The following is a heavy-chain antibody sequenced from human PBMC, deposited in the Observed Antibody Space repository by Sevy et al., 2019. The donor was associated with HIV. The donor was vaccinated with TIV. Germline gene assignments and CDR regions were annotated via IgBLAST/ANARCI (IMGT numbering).Heavy chain of an antibody. CDR3: ARDQLGSIDY. D-gene: IGHD7-27*01. J-gene: IGHJ4*02. Sequence: GGSLRLCCAVSGFTFSTYAMHWVRQAPGKGRECVAIVSSDGSEINYADSVKGRFTISRDNSRNTLYLQMNSLRTEDTALYYCARDQLGSIDYWGQGTLVTVSS. CDR1: GFTFSTYA. V-gene: IGHV3-30-3*01. CDR2: VSSDGSEI.